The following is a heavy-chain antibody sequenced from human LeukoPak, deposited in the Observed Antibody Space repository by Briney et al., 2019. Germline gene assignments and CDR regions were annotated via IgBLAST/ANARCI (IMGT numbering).Heavy chain of an antibody. CDR2: INPSGGST. Sequence: GASVKVSCKASGYTFTSYYMHWVRQAPGQGLEWMGIINPSGGSTSYAQKFQGRVTMTRDTSTSTVYMELSSLRSEDTAVYYCARVPTGYSSSWYDYYFDYWGQGTLVTVSS. V-gene: IGHV1-46*01. CDR3: ARVPTGYSSSWYDYYFDY. D-gene: IGHD6-13*01. CDR1: GYTFTSYY. J-gene: IGHJ4*02.